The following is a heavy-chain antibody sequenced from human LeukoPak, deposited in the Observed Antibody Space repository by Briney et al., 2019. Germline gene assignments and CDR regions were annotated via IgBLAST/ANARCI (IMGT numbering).Heavy chain of an antibody. J-gene: IGHJ4*02. CDR1: GFTFSDYA. V-gene: IGHV3-30*03. CDR2: IGYDGSGK. CDR3: ARDLTWIGAVITETYCFDY. Sequence: GGSLRLSCEASGFTFSDYALHWVRQAPGKGLEWVAAIGYDGSGKNYADSVKGRFTISRDNSKNTLTLYMESLGPEDTAVYFRARDLTWIGAVITETYCFDYWGQGTLVTVSA. D-gene: IGHD6-25*01.